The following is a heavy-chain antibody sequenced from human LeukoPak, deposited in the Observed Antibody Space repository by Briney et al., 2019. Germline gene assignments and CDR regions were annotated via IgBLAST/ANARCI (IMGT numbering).Heavy chain of an antibody. V-gene: IGHV3-33*01. CDR3: ARGGYSGTYFFDY. J-gene: IGHJ4*02. D-gene: IGHD1-26*01. CDR2: VWYDGTNI. CDR1: GFTFSTYG. Sequence: RGSLRLSCAAPGFTFSTYGMHWVCQAPGKGLEWVAVVWYDGTNIHYVDSVKGRFTISRDNSKSTLYLQMNSLTAEDTAVCYCARGGYSGTYFFDYWGQGTLVTVSS.